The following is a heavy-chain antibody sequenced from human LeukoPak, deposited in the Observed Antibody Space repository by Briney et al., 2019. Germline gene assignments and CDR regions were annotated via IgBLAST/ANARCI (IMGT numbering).Heavy chain of an antibody. CDR3: ARDKGIAAAGTT. D-gene: IGHD6-13*01. J-gene: IGHJ5*02. Sequence: SVKVCCKASGGTFSSYAISWVRQAPGQGLEWMGGIIPIFGTANYAQKFQGRVTITADESTSTAYMELSSLRSEDTAVYYCARDKGIAAAGTTWGQGTLVRLSS. V-gene: IGHV1-69*13. CDR2: IIPIFGTA. CDR1: GGTFSSYA.